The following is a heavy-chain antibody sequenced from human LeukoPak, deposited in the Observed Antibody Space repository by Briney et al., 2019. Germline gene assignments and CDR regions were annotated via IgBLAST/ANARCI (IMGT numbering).Heavy chain of an antibody. V-gene: IGHV4-34*01. CDR2: INNSGST. CDR3: ARGPSRGFGVVIIRLYFDY. D-gene: IGHD3-3*01. CDR1: GGSFSGYY. J-gene: IGHJ4*02. Sequence: PSETLSLTCAVYGGSFSGYYWSWIRQPPGKGLEWIGEINNSGSTNYNPSLKSRVTISVDTSKNQFSLKLSSVTAADTAVYYCARGPSRGFGVVIIRLYFDYWGQGTLVTVSS.